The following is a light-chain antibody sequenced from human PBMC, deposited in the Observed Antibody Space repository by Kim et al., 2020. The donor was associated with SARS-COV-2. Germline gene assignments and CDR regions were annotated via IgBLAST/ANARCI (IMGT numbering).Light chain of an antibody. CDR3: QQYDRSPFT. Sequence: EIVLTQSPGTLSLSPGERATLFCTASETVSSSRYLDWFQQRPGQAPRLLLYGTSTRATGIPDRFSASASGTDFTLTISRLEPEDFAVYYCQQYDRSPFTFGQGTKLEI. CDR1: ETVSSSRY. V-gene: IGKV3-20*01. CDR2: GTS. J-gene: IGKJ2*01.